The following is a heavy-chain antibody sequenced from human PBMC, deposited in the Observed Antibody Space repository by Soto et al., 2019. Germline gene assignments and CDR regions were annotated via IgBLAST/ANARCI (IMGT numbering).Heavy chain of an antibody. Sequence: QVQLQESGPGLVRPSETLSLTCTVSGDSLSTYYWGWIRQPAGERLEWIGRIHDTGRTNYNPSLKSRVTMSVDTSKNQFSLRVNSVTAADTAVYYCARESVSGTYRFDSWGQGTLVTVSS. D-gene: IGHD3-16*02. CDR3: ARESVSGTYRFDS. CDR1: GDSLSTYY. CDR2: IHDTGRT. J-gene: IGHJ4*02. V-gene: IGHV4-4*07.